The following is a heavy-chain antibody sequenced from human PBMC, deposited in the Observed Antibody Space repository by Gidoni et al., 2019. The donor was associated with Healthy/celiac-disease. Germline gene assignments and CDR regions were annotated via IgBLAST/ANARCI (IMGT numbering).Heavy chain of an antibody. CDR3: AREGSTVVRGRTNYYYYYMDV. D-gene: IGHD4-17*01. CDR1: GFTFSSYG. V-gene: IGHV3-33*01. Sequence: QVQLVESGGGVVQPGRSLRLSCAASGFTFSSYGMHWVRQAPGKGLEWVAVIWYDGSNKYYADSVKGRFTISRDNSKNTLYLQMNSLRAEDTAVYYCAREGSTVVRGRTNYYYYYMDVWGKGTTVTVSS. J-gene: IGHJ6*03. CDR2: IWYDGSNK.